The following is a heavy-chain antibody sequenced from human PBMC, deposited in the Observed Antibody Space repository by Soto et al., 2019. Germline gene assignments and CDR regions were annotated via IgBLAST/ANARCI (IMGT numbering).Heavy chain of an antibody. CDR3: ARDGQSLAPYALDV. Sequence: QVQVVESGGGVVQPGRSLRLSCTASGFTFSGHAMNWVRQPPGKGLEWVAQIWYDGSNKYYADSVKGRFTISRDNSKNTLYVQMDSLRVEDTAVYYCARDGQSLAPYALDVWGQGTSVTVSS. CDR1: GFTFSGHA. V-gene: IGHV3-33*01. CDR2: IWYDGSNK. D-gene: IGHD6-19*01. J-gene: IGHJ6*02.